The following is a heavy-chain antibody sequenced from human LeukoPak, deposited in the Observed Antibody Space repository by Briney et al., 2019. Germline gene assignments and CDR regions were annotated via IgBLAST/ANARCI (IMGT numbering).Heavy chain of an antibody. CDR2: INHSGST. CDR3: ARAERGRDAFDI. V-gene: IGHV4-34*01. D-gene: IGHD1-1*01. J-gene: IGHJ3*02. Sequence: SETLSLTCAVYGGSFSGYYWSWIRQPPGKGLEWIGEINHSGSTNYNPSLKSRVTISVDTSKNQFSLKLSSVTAADTAVYYCARAERGRDAFDIWGQGTMVTVSS. CDR1: GGSFSGYY.